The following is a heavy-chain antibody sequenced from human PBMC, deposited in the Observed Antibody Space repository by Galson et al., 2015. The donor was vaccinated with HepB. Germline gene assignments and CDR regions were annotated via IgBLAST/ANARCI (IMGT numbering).Heavy chain of an antibody. D-gene: IGHD3/OR15-3a*01. Sequence: SLRLSCAASGFTFSSYSMNWVRQAPGKGLEWVSSISSSSSYIYYADSVKGRFTISRDNAKNSLYLQMNSLRAEDTAVYYCAREGAGLDSPNYYYYGMGVWGQGTTVTVSS. CDR3: AREGAGLDSPNYYYYGMGV. V-gene: IGHV3-21*01. CDR1: GFTFSSYS. CDR2: ISSSSSYI. J-gene: IGHJ6*02.